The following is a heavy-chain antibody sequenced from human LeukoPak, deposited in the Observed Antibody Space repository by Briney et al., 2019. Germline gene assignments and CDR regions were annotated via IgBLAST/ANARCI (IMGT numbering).Heavy chain of an antibody. Sequence: PSETLSLTCTVSGGSISSYFWSWVRQAPGKGLEWVSAISGSGGSTYYADSVKGRFTISRDNSKNTLYLQMNSLRAEDTAVYYCAKGRGGSGSYYLDYDYWGQGTLVTVSS. CDR3: AKGRGGSGSYYLDYDY. J-gene: IGHJ4*02. D-gene: IGHD3-10*01. CDR2: ISGSGGST. CDR1: GGSISSYF. V-gene: IGHV3-23*01.